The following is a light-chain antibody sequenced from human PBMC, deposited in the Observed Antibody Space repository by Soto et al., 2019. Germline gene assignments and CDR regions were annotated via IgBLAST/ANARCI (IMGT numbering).Light chain of an antibody. CDR2: GAS. V-gene: IGKV1-39*01. Sequence: DVRMTQSPSSLSASVGDTITITCRASRTINTYLNWFPQKPGEPPILLIYGASTLHDGVPSRFSGSGSGADFILTISGLQPEDFASYHCQQTYSDISFGGGTKV. CDR3: QQTYSDIS. CDR1: RTINTY. J-gene: IGKJ4*01.